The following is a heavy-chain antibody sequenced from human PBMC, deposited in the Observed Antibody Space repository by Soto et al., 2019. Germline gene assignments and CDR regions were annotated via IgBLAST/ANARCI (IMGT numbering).Heavy chain of an antibody. CDR2: ISSSSSTI. J-gene: IGHJ2*01. D-gene: IGHD4-17*01. V-gene: IGHV3-48*01. CDR1: GFTFSSYS. Sequence: EVQLVESGGGLVQPGGSLRLSCAASGFTFSSYSMNWVRQAPGKGLEWVSYISSSSSTIYYADSVKGRFTISRDNAKNSLYLHMNTLRAEDTAVYYCARDVITTVTTIWYFDLWGRGTLVTVSS. CDR3: ARDVITTVTTIWYFDL.